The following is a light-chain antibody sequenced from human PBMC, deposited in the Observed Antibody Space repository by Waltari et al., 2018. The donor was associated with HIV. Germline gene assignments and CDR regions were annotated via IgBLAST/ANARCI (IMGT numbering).Light chain of an antibody. CDR2: DTY. CDR1: SSNIGAGYD. CDR3: QSYDSSLRNYV. V-gene: IGLV1-40*01. J-gene: IGLJ1*01. Sequence: QSLLTQPPSMSGAPGQRVTIPCPGSSSNIGAGYDPHWYQQLPGTAPKLLMYDTYKRPSGVPDRFSGSKSGPSASLVITGLQPEDEADYYCQSYDSSLRNYVFGTGTKVTFI.